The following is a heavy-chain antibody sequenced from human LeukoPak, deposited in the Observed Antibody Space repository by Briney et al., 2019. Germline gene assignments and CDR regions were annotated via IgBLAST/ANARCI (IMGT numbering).Heavy chain of an antibody. CDR3: VRDGGEFDY. D-gene: IGHD3-16*01. CDR1: GFIFTSYG. CDR2: IQYDGAGK. V-gene: IGHV3-30*02. J-gene: IGHJ4*02. Sequence: GGSLRLSCAASGFIFTSYGIHWVRQAPGKGLEWVTFIQYDGAGKYYTDSVRGRFTIYRDNSENSVYLQMNSLRVEDTAVYYCVRDGGEFDYWGQGTLVTVSS.